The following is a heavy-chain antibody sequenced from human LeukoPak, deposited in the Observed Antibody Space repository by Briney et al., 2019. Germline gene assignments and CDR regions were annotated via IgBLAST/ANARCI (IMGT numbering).Heavy chain of an antibody. J-gene: IGHJ4*02. Sequence: GGSLRLSCAASGFTFSTYWMTWVRQAPGKGLEWVAHIKHDGSEKSYVDSVKGRFTISRDNAKNSLYLQMSSLRAEDAAVYYCVRYAETSGRYVADYWGQGTLVTVSS. V-gene: IGHV3-7*01. CDR2: IKHDGSEK. D-gene: IGHD6-19*01. CDR1: GFTFSTYW. CDR3: VRYAETSGRYVADY.